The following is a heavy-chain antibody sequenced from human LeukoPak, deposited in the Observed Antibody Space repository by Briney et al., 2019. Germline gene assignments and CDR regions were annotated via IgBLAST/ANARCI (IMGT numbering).Heavy chain of an antibody. CDR1: GGAITNYY. CDR3: ARGYGSSWGRPTFDI. CDR2: MYYSGST. J-gene: IGHJ3*02. D-gene: IGHD6-6*01. Sequence: SETLSLTCTVSGGAITNYYWSWIRQPPGKGLEWIGYMYYSGSTNYNPSLKSRVTMSVDTSNNQISLKMTSLTAADTAVYYCARGYGSSWGRPTFDIWGQGTVVTVSS. V-gene: IGHV4-59*12.